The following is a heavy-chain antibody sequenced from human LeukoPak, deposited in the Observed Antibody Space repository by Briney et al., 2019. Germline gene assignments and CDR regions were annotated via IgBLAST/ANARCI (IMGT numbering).Heavy chain of an antibody. CDR3: ANTYGDYPFDY. Sequence: GGSLRLSCSASGFTFSRYAMHWVRQAPGKGLEYVSAISSNGGSTYYADSVKGRFTISRDNSKNTLYLQMNSLRAEDTAVYYCANTYGDYPFDYWGQGTLVTVSS. CDR2: ISSNGGST. J-gene: IGHJ4*02. V-gene: IGHV3-64*04. CDR1: GFTFSRYA. D-gene: IGHD4-17*01.